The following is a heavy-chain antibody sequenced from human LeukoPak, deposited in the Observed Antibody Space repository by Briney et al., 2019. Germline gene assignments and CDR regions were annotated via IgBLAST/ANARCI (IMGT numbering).Heavy chain of an antibody. Sequence: GGSLRLSCEPSGFTFSSYAMHWVRQAPGKGQDWVAVISYDGSNKYYADSVKGRFTISRDNSKNTLYLQMNSLRAEDTAVYYCARDPDYYGSGSPTYYFDYWGQGTLVTISS. CDR1: GFTFSSYA. J-gene: IGHJ4*02. D-gene: IGHD3-10*01. V-gene: IGHV3-30-3*01. CDR3: ARDPDYYGSGSPTYYFDY. CDR2: ISYDGSNK.